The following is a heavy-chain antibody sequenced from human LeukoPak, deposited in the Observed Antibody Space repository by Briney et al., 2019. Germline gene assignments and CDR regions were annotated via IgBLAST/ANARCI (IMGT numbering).Heavy chain of an antibody. CDR1: GGSISSGGYY. J-gene: IGHJ3*02. CDR2: IYYSGST. V-gene: IGHV4-31*03. Sequence: PSETLSLTCTVSGGSISSGGYYWSWIRQHPGKGLEWIGYIYYSGSTYYNPSLKSRVTISVDTSKNQFSLKLSSVTAADTAVYYCAREGQWLPTDAFDIWGQGTMVTVSS. D-gene: IGHD6-19*01. CDR3: AREGQWLPTDAFDI.